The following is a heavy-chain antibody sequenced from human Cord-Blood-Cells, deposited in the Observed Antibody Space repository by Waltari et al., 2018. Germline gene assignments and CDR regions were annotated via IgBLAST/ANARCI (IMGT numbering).Heavy chain of an antibody. D-gene: IGHD1-26*01. Sequence: QVQLQESGPGLVKPSGTLSLICAVPGGPISSSNWWSWVRQPPGKGLEWIGEIYHSGSTNYNPSLKSRVTISVDKSKNQFSLKLSSVTAADTAVYYCVSGSYYYLGWFDPWGQGTLVTVSS. CDR3: VSGSYYYLGWFDP. CDR1: GGPISSSNW. CDR2: IYHSGST. V-gene: IGHV4-4*02. J-gene: IGHJ5*02.